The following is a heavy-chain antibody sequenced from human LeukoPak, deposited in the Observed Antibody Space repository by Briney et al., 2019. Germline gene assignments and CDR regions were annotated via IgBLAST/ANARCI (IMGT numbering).Heavy chain of an antibody. CDR1: GGTFSSYA. CDR2: IIPILGIA. V-gene: IGHV1-69*04. Sequence: SVKVSRKASGGTFSSYAISWVRQAPGQGLEWMGRIIPILGIANYAQKFQGRVTITADKSTSTSYMELSSLRSEDTAVYYCARAIAVAGFQDDYWGQGTLVTVSS. CDR3: ARAIAVAGFQDDY. D-gene: IGHD6-19*01. J-gene: IGHJ4*02.